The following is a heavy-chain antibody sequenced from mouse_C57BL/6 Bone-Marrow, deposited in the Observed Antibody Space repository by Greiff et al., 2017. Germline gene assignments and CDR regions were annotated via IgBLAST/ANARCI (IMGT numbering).Heavy chain of an antibody. CDR3: ARCPVVEGAWFAY. Sequence: QVQLQQSGAELMKPGASVQLFCKATGYTFTGYWIEWVKLRPGHGLEWIGEILPGSGSTNYNVMFKGKGTFTANQSSNTAYMQLSSLTTEGSAIYYCARCPVVEGAWFAYWGQVTLVTVSA. V-gene: IGHV1-9*01. CDR2: ILPGSGST. D-gene: IGHD1-1*01. CDR1: GYTFTGYW. J-gene: IGHJ3*01.